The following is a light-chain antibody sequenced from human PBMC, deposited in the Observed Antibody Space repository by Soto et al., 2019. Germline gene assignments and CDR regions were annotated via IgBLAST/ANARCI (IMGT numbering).Light chain of an antibody. CDR3: QQYGSSRWT. Sequence: PGERATLSCRASQSVSSTYLAWYHQKPGQAPRPLISAASSRATGTPDRFSGSGSGTDFTLTISRLEPEDFAVYYCQQYGSSRWTFGQGTKVEIK. CDR2: AAS. CDR1: QSVSSTY. V-gene: IGKV3-20*01. J-gene: IGKJ1*01.